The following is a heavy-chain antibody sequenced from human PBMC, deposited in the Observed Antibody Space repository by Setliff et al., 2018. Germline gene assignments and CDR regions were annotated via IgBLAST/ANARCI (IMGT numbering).Heavy chain of an antibody. CDR1: GFTFSSYS. V-gene: IGHV3-48*01. D-gene: IGHD3-10*01. CDR2: TSGSGSTI. CDR3: ARLRAPGSHGLDP. J-gene: IGHJ5*02. Sequence: GGSLRLSCAASGFTFSSYSMNWVRQAPGKGLEWVSYTSGSGSTIYYADSVKGRFTISRDNAKTSLYLQMNSLRADDTAVYYCARLRAPGSHGLDPWGQGTLVTVSS.